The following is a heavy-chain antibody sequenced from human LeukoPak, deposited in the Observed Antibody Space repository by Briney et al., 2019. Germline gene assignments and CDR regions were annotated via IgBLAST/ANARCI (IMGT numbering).Heavy chain of an antibody. V-gene: IGHV3-48*03. D-gene: IGHD2-15*01. CDR2: ISSSGSTI. CDR3: ARVSGYCSGGSCYFWFDP. CDR1: GFTFSSYE. Sequence: PGGSLRLSCAASGFTFSSYEMNWVRQAPGKGLEWVSYISSSGSTIYYADSVKGRFTISRDNAKNSLYLQMNSLRAEDTAVYYCARVSGYCSGGSCYFWFDPWGQGTLVTVSS. J-gene: IGHJ5*02.